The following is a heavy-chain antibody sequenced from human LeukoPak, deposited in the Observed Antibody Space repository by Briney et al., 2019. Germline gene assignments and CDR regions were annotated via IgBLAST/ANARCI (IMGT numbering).Heavy chain of an antibody. CDR1: GFTFSNYG. V-gene: IGHV3-21*01. Sequence: GGSLRLSCAASGFTFSNYGMHWVRQAPGKGLEWVSSISSSSSDIYYAGSVKGRFTISRDNAKSSLHLQMNSLRAEDTAVYYCARIPGGLEWSDFDYWGHGTLLTVSS. J-gene: IGHJ4*01. CDR3: ARIPGGLEWSDFDY. D-gene: IGHD3-3*01. CDR2: ISSSSSDI.